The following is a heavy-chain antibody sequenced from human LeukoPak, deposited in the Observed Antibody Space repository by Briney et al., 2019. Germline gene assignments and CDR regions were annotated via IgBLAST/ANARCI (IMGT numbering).Heavy chain of an antibody. D-gene: IGHD6-19*01. V-gene: IGHV3-23*01. CDR2: ISSSSTNT. CDR1: GFTFRSYA. Sequence: GGSLRLSCPASGFTFRSYAMSWVRQAPGKRLEWVSAISSSSTNTYYADSVKGRFTISRDNSKNTLYLQMNSLKAGDTAVYYCAKPSSGYGSFDSWGQGTLVTVSS. J-gene: IGHJ4*02. CDR3: AKPSSGYGSFDS.